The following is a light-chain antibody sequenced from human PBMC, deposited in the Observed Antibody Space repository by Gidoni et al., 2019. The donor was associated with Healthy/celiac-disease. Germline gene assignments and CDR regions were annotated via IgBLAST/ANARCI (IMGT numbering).Light chain of an antibody. Sequence: QSVLTQPPSASGTPGQRVTISCSGRSSHIGSNTVNWYQQLPGTAPKLLIYSNNQRPSGVPDRFSGSKSGTSASLAISGLQSEDEADYYCAAWDDSLNVWVFGGGTKLTVL. J-gene: IGLJ3*02. CDR2: SNN. CDR1: SSHIGSNT. V-gene: IGLV1-44*01. CDR3: AAWDDSLNVWV.